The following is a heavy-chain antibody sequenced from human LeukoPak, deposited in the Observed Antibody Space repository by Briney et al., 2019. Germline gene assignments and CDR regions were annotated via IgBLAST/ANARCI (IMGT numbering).Heavy chain of an antibody. CDR2: IYYSGST. CDR3: ARSFLGDAFDI. CDR1: GGSISSSSYY. Sequence: SETLSLTCTVSGGSISSSSYYWGWIRQPPGKGLEWIGSIYYSGSTYYNPSLKSRVTISVDTSKNQFSLKLSSVTAADTAVYYCARSFLGDAFDIWGQGTMVTVSS. V-gene: IGHV4-39*07. J-gene: IGHJ3*02.